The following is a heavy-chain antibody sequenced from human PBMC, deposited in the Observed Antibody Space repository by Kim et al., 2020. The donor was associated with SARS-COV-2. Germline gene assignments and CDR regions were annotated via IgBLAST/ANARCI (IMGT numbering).Heavy chain of an antibody. CDR3: AMGGIAATGTSPFIFDY. V-gene: IGHV3-30*03. J-gene: IGHJ4*02. D-gene: IGHD6-13*01. Sequence: VKGRFTISRDNSKNALYLRMNSLRAGDTVVYYCAMGGIAATGTSPFIFDYWGQGTLVTVSS.